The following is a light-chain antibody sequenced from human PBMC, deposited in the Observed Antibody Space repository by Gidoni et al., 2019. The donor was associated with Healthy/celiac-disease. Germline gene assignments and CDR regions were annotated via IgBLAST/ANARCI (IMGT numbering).Light chain of an antibody. J-gene: IGLJ3*02. CDR1: SPNIGSNY. CDR2: RNN. CDR3: AAWDDSLSGPV. Sequence: QPVLTQPPSASGTPGKRVTNCCSGSSPNIGSNYVYWYQQHPGPAPKLFTYRNNQRPSGVPDRFSGSESGTSASLAISGLRSEDEADYYCAAWDDSLSGPVFGGGTKLTVL. V-gene: IGLV1-47*01.